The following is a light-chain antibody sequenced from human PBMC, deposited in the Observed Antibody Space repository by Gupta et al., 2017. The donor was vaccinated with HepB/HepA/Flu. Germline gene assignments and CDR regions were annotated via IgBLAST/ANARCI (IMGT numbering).Light chain of an antibody. CDR1: SSNVGNNY. CDR3: GTWDSSMGGGV. J-gene: IGLJ3*02. CDR2: ENS. Sequence: QSVLTQPPSVSAAPGQKVTISCSGTSSNVGNNYVSWSHQVPGTAPKLLIYENSKRPSGIPARFSGSKSGTSATLGITGLQTGDEAYYYCGTWDSSMGGGVFGGGTKLTVL. V-gene: IGLV1-51*02.